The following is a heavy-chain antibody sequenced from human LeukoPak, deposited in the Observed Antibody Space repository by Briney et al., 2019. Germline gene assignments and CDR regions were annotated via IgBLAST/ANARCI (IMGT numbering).Heavy chain of an antibody. Sequence: NPSETLSLTCTVSGGSISSYYWSWIRQLPGKGLEWIGYIYYSGSTNYNPSLKSRVTISVDTSKNQFSLKLSSVTAADTAVYYCARAMFGGVIPDYWGQGTLVTVSS. J-gene: IGHJ4*02. CDR1: GGSISSYY. CDR2: IYYSGST. V-gene: IGHV4-59*01. D-gene: IGHD3-16*02. CDR3: ARAMFGGVIPDY.